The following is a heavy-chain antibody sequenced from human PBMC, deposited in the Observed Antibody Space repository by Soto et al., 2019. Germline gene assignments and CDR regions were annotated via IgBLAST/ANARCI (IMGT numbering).Heavy chain of an antibody. Sequence: TLSLPCTVSGDSLTTNKYAWTWIRQNPEKGLEWIGYVYSNGNTSSSPSLQSRVSMSVDTSKSHFSLRLSSVTAADTAVYFCARASYFRPSGSYYFVSWGQGTLVTVSS. J-gene: IGHJ4*02. V-gene: IGHV4-31*03. CDR1: GDSLTTNKYA. D-gene: IGHD3-10*01. CDR3: ARASYFRPSGSYYFVS. CDR2: VYSNGNT.